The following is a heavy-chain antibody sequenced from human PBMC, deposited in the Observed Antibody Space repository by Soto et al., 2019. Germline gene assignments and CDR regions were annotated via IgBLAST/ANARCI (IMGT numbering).Heavy chain of an antibody. Sequence: SETLSLTCSVSGGSINSYWWSWIRQPAGKGLEWIGRVYSSGTTDYNPSLNSRATLSVETSKNQFSLKLSSVTAADTAVYYCARDIGSYAYGQGYWGQGIQVTVS. CDR1: GGSINSYW. D-gene: IGHD3-10*01. CDR2: VYSSGTT. CDR3: ARDIGSYAYGQGY. V-gene: IGHV4-4*07. J-gene: IGHJ4*02.